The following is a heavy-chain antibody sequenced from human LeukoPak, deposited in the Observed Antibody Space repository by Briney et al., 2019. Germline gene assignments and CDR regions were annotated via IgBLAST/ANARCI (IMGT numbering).Heavy chain of an antibody. Sequence: SQTLSLTCAISGDTVSSNGATWNWIRQSPSRGLEWLGRTYYRSNWYNDYAVIVRSRITINPDTSKNQFSLQLYSVTPEDTAVYYCARLPGYWSNDAFDIWGQGTMVTVSS. D-gene: IGHD2-8*02. CDR2: TYYRSNWYN. V-gene: IGHV6-1*01. J-gene: IGHJ3*02. CDR3: ARLPGYWSNDAFDI. CDR1: GDTVSSNGAT.